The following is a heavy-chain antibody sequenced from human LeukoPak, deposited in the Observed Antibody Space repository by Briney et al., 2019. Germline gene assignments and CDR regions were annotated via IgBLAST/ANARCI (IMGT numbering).Heavy chain of an antibody. J-gene: IGHJ4*02. CDR3: ARDTGTYLCDY. V-gene: IGHV3-30*04. D-gene: IGHD1-7*01. Sequence: GRSLRLSCAASGFTFSSYAMHWVRQAPGKGLEWVAVISYDGSNKYYADSVKGRFTISRDNSKSTLYLQMNSLRAEDTAVYYCARDTGTYLCDYWGQGTLVTVSS. CDR2: ISYDGSNK. CDR1: GFTFSSYA.